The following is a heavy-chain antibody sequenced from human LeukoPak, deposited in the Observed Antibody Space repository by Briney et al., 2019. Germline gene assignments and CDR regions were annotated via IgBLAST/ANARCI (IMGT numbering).Heavy chain of an antibody. D-gene: IGHD3-22*01. V-gene: IGHV4-38-2*02. J-gene: IGHJ3*02. Sequence: SETLSLTCTVSGYSISSGYYWGWIRQPPGKGLEWIGEINHSGSTNYNPSLKSRVTISVDTSKNQFSLKLSSVTAADTAVYYCASAASYYYDSSGYYYGGAFDIWGQGTMVTVSS. CDR2: INHSGST. CDR3: ASAASYYYDSSGYYYGGAFDI. CDR1: GYSISSGYY.